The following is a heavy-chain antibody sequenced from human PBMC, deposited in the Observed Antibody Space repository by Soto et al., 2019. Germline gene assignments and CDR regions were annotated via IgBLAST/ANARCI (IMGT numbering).Heavy chain of an antibody. Sequence: GGSLRLSCAASGFTFSSYSMNWVRQAPGKGLEWVSSISSSIIYIYYAVSVKGRFTISRDNAKNSLYLQMNSLRAEDTAVYYCARDRGYCSGGSCYYAPFDYWGQGTLVTVSS. CDR1: GFTFSSYS. D-gene: IGHD2-15*01. V-gene: IGHV3-21*01. CDR3: ARDRGYCSGGSCYYAPFDY. CDR2: ISSSIIYI. J-gene: IGHJ4*02.